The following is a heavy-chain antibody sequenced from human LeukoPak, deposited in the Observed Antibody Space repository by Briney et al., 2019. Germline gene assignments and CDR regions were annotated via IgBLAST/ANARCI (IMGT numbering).Heavy chain of an antibody. D-gene: IGHD4-17*01. Sequence: PSQTLSLTCTVSGGSINNYYWSWIQQPPGKGLEWIGYIYYRGSTNYNPSLKSRVTFSVDTSKNQFSLKLNSVTAADTAVYYCARGGDYGDLRYFDYWGQGTLVTVSS. CDR2: IYYRGST. CDR1: GGSINNYY. V-gene: IGHV4-59*01. J-gene: IGHJ4*02. CDR3: ARGGDYGDLRYFDY.